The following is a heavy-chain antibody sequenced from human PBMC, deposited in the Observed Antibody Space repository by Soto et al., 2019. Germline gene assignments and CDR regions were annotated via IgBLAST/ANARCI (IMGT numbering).Heavy chain of an antibody. CDR1: GFTFGSED. D-gene: IGHD1-1*01. Sequence: EVQMLESGGALVQPGGSLRLSCVVSGFTFGSEDLNWVRQAPGKGLGWVSGIDGGGKTYYADSVQGRFTISPDSAKSALYLQWNSLGVDDAAIYYCSNVNWNAPNNSWGQGTVVTVSS. V-gene: IGHV3-23*01. CDR3: SNVNWNAPNNS. CDR2: IDGGGKT. J-gene: IGHJ4*02.